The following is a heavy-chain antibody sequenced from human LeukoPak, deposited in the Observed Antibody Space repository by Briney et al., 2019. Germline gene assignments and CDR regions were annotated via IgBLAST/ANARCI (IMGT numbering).Heavy chain of an antibody. CDR1: GYTFTIYG. V-gene: IGHV1-18*01. Sequence: ASVKVSCKASGYTFTIYGISWVRQAPGQGLEWMGWISTYNGNRNYAQKFQGRLTMTTDTSTTTAYMELRSLRSDDTAVYYCAKERSFGEFLSDYWGQGTLVTVSS. J-gene: IGHJ4*02. CDR2: ISTYNGNR. D-gene: IGHD3-10*01. CDR3: AKERSFGEFLSDY.